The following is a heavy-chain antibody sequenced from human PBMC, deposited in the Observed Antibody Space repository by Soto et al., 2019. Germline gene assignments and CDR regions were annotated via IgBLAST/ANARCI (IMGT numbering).Heavy chain of an antibody. CDR2: IRSKANNYTT. Sequence: GGSLRLSCAASGFIFSNSAIHWVRQASGKGLEWVGRIRSKANNYTTTYTASVKGRFTISRDDSKNTAYLQMTNMDPVDTATYYCSYRHWLARGRGWFDPWGPGTLVTVSS. CDR1: GFIFSNSA. D-gene: IGHD6-19*01. J-gene: IGHJ5*02. CDR3: SYRHWLARGRGWFDP. V-gene: IGHV3-73*01.